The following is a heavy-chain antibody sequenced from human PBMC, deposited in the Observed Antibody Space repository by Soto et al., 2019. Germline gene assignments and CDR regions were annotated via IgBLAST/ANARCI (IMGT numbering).Heavy chain of an antibody. CDR2: LSRGGGST. V-gene: IGHV3-23*01. CDR1: GFTYSSHG. CDR3: ARDGQYRTDGFDI. D-gene: IGHD5-12*01. J-gene: IGHJ3*02. Sequence: EAQLLESGGELIQPGGSLRLSCAASGFTYSSHGMSWVRQAPGKGLEWIAGLSRGGGSTYYADSVKGRFTISRDNSKNTQDLIMNSLRVEDTALYYCARDGQYRTDGFDIWGQGTMVTVSS.